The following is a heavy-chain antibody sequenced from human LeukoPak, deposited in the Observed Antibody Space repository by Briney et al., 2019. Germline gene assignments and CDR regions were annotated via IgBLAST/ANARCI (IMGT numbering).Heavy chain of an antibody. D-gene: IGHD3-10*01. CDR3: ARESRPRPLAPFGELYYFDY. J-gene: IGHJ4*02. V-gene: IGHV3-20*04. CDR1: GFTFDDYG. CDR2: INWNGGST. Sequence: PGGSLRLSCAASGFTFDDYGMSWVRQAPGKGLEWVSGINWNGGSTGYADSVKGRFTISRDNSKNTLYLQMNSLRAEDTAVYYCARESRPRPLAPFGELYYFDYWGQGTLVTVSS.